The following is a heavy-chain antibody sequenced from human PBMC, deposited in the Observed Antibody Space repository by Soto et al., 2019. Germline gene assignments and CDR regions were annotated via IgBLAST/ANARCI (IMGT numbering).Heavy chain of an antibody. CDR3: ARDLFTAMALSTLYYYYGMDV. V-gene: IGHV3-23*01. Sequence: PGGSLRLSCAASGFTFSSFSMSWVRQAPGKGLDWVSAISGSGGSTYYADSVRGRFTISRDNSKNSLYLQMNSLRAEDTAVYYCARDLFTAMALSTLYYYYGMDVWGQGTTVTVSS. CDR2: ISGSGGST. D-gene: IGHD5-18*01. J-gene: IGHJ6*02. CDR1: GFTFSSFS.